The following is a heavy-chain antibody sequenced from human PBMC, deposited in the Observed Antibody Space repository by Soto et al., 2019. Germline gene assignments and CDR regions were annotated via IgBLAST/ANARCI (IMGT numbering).Heavy chain of an antibody. Sequence: QVQLVQSGAEVKKPGASVKVSCKASGYTFTSYGISWVRQAPGQGLEWMGWISAYNGNTNYAQKLQDRVTMTTDTSTSTAYMELRSLRSDETAMYYCARAYGYREYSGREVAFDIWGQGTMVTVSS. CDR1: GYTFTSYG. J-gene: IGHJ3*02. CDR3: ARAYGYREYSGREVAFDI. V-gene: IGHV1-18*01. D-gene: IGHD6-13*01. CDR2: ISAYNGNT.